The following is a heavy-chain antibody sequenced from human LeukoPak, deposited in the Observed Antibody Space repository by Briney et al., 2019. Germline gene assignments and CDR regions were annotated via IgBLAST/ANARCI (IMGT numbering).Heavy chain of an antibody. CDR1: GFTFSSYA. CDR3: AKARCSSTSCYVDPSYYFDY. V-gene: IGHV3-23*01. J-gene: IGHJ4*02. D-gene: IGHD2-2*01. Sequence: GGSLRLSCAASGFTFSSYAMSWVRQAPGKGLEWVSAISGSGGSTYYADSVKGRFTISRDHSKNTLYLQMNSLRAEDTAVYYCAKARCSSTSCYVDPSYYFDYWGQGTLVTVSS. CDR2: ISGSGGST.